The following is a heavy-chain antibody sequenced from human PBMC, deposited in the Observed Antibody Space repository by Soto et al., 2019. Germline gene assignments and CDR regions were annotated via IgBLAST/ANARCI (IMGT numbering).Heavy chain of an antibody. Sequence: GGSLRLSCASSELAFSNYAMTWVRQAPGKGLEWVSVISASGYSAYYGGAVKGRFTTSRDNSKSTLYLQMNRLRADDTAVYYCAKGEQLWDPFDSWGQGTLVTV. CDR1: ELAFSNYA. CDR2: ISASGYSA. D-gene: IGHD6-13*01. V-gene: IGHV3-23*01. CDR3: AKGEQLWDPFDS. J-gene: IGHJ4*02.